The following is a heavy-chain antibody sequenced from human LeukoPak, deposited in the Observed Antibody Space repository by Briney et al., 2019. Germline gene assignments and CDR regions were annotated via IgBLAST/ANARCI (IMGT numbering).Heavy chain of an antibody. Sequence: PGGSLRLSCAASGFTFDDYGMSWVRQAPGKGLEWVSGINWNGGSTGYADSVKGRFTISRDNAKNSLYLQMNSLRAEDTALYHCARVVSGYSSGWYFDYWGQGTLVTVSS. CDR3: ARVVSGYSSGWYFDY. V-gene: IGHV3-20*01. D-gene: IGHD6-19*01. J-gene: IGHJ4*02. CDR1: GFTFDDYG. CDR2: INWNGGST.